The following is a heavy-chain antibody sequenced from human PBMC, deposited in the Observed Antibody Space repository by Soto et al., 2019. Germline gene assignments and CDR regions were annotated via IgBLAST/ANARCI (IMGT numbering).Heavy chain of an antibody. V-gene: IGHV1-8*01. CDR1: GYTFTSYD. D-gene: IGHD3-16*02. CDR2: MNPNSGNT. J-gene: IGHJ5*02. Sequence: VASVKVSCKASGYTFTSYDVNWVRQATGQGLGWMGWMNPNSGNTGYAQKFQGRVTMTRNTSISTAYMELSSLRSEDTAVYYCARHFVDPSDFMITFGGVILDPWGQGTLVTVSS. CDR3: ARHFVDPSDFMITFGGVILDP.